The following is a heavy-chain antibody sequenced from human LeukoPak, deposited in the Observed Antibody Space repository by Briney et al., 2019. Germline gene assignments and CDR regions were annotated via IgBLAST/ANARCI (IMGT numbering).Heavy chain of an antibody. V-gene: IGHV3-30*18. D-gene: IGHD5-24*01. CDR3: AKDFSSDGYNFPYYFDY. CDR2: ISYDGSNK. Sequence: PGRSLRLSCAASGITFSSYGMHWVRQAPGKGLEWVAVISYDGSNKYYADSVKGRFTISRDNSKNTLYLQMNSLRAEDTAVYYCAKDFSSDGYNFPYYFDYWGQGTLVTVSS. J-gene: IGHJ4*02. CDR1: GITFSSYG.